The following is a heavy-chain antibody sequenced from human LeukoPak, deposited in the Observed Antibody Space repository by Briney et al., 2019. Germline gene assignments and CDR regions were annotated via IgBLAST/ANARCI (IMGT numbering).Heavy chain of an antibody. CDR1: GYTFSTYV. CDR2: INTNTGNP. V-gene: IGHV7-4-1*02. Sequence: GASVKVSCKASGYTFSTYVLNWVRQAPGQGLEWMGWINTNTGNPTYAQGFRGRFVFSLDTSVSTAYLQISSLKAEDTALYYCARDVRIIWFGEPHDGFDIWGQGTRVTVSS. J-gene: IGHJ3*02. D-gene: IGHD3-10*01. CDR3: ARDVRIIWFGEPHDGFDI.